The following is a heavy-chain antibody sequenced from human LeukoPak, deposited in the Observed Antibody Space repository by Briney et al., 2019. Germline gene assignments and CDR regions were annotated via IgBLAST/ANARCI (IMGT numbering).Heavy chain of an antibody. J-gene: IGHJ4*02. CDR3: ARDIGVGSSGYYVY. V-gene: IGHV3-53*01. D-gene: IGHD3-22*01. Sequence: GGSLRLSCAASGFTVSSNYMSWVRQAPGKGLEWVSVIYSGGSTYYADSVKGRFTISRDNSKSTLYLQMNSLRAEDTAVYYCARDIGVGSSGYYVYWGQGTLVTVSS. CDR1: GFTVSSNY. CDR2: IYSGGST.